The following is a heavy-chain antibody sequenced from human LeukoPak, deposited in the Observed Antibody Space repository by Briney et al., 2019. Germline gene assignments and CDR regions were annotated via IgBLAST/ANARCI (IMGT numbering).Heavy chain of an antibody. CDR1: GGSISSYY. CDR3: ARQCSSTSCYSY. J-gene: IGHJ4*02. V-gene: IGHV4-59*08. D-gene: IGHD2-2*01. CDR2: IYYSGST. Sequence: PSETLSLTCTVSGGSISSYYWSWIRQPPGKGLEWIGYIYYSGSTNYNPSLKSRVTISLDTSKNQFSLKLSSVTAADTAVYFCARQCSSTSCYSYWGQGTLVTVSS.